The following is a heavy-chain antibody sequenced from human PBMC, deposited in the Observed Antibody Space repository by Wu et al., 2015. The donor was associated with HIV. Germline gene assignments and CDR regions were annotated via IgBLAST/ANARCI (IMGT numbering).Heavy chain of an antibody. CDR2: IIPIFGTA. CDR1: GGTFSSYA. CDR3: ATTVVTPEKYYFDY. J-gene: IGHJ4*02. D-gene: IGHD4-23*01. Sequence: QVQLVQSGAEVKKPGSSVKVSCKASGGTFSSYAISWVRQAPGQGLEWMGGIIPIFGTANYAQKFQGRVTITTDESTSTAYMGLSSLRSEDTAVYYCATTVVTPEKYYFDYWGQGTLVTVSS. V-gene: IGHV1-69*01.